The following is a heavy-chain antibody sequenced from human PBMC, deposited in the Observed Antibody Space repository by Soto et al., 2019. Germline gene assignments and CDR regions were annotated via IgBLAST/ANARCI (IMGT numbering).Heavy chain of an antibody. D-gene: IGHD3-22*01. J-gene: IGHJ3*02. CDR2: ISGSGSLT. V-gene: IGHV3-23*01. CDR1: GFIFNSYG. Sequence: GSLRLSWAASGFIFNSYGMSWVRQAPGMGLEWVSTISGSGSLTYYADSVKGRFTISRDNSKNTLHLQMNSLRAEDTAIYFCAKDIIYDSDGYYYVSAFDTWGQGTLVTVSS. CDR3: AKDIIYDSDGYYYVSAFDT.